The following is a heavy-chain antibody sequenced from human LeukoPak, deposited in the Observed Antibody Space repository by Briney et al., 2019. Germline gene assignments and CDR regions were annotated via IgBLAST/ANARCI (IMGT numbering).Heavy chain of an antibody. D-gene: IGHD5-12*01. Sequence: SETLSLTCTVSGGSISSYYWSWIRQPPGKGLEWIGYIYYSGSTNYNPSLKSRVTISVDTSKNQFSLKLSSVTAADTAVYYCARGGDSGYDYLDYWGQGTLVTVSS. CDR2: IYYSGST. J-gene: IGHJ4*02. V-gene: IGHV4-59*08. CDR1: GGSISSYY. CDR3: ARGGDSGYDYLDY.